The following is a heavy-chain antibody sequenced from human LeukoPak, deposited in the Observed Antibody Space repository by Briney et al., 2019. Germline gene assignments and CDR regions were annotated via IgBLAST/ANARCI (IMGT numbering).Heavy chain of an antibody. CDR1: GGSISSGSYY. V-gene: IGHV4-61*02. D-gene: IGHD6-19*01. CDR3: ASGGMAGRWPLNY. CDR2: IYTSGST. Sequence: SETLSLTCTVSGGSISSGSYYWSWIRQPAGKGLEWIGRIYTSGSTNYNPSLKSRVAMSVDTSKNYFSLKLTSVTAADTAVYYCASGGMAGRWPLNYWGRGTLVTVSS. J-gene: IGHJ4*02.